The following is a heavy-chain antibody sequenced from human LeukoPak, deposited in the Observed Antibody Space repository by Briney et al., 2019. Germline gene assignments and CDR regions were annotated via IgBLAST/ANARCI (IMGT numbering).Heavy chain of an antibody. CDR3: ARSRVVITSRNYYFDY. Sequence: GASVKVSCKASGYTFTGYYMHWVRQAPGQGLEWKGWINPNSGGTNYAQKFQGRVTMTRDTSISTAYMELSRLRSDDTAVYYRARSRVVITSRNYYFDYWGQGTLVTVSS. V-gene: IGHV1-2*02. CDR1: GYTFTGYY. CDR2: INPNSGGT. J-gene: IGHJ4*02. D-gene: IGHD3-22*01.